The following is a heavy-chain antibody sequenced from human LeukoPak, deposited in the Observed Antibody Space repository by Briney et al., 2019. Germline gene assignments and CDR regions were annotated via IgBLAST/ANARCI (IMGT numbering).Heavy chain of an antibody. V-gene: IGHV3-23*01. CDR3: AKRDASDSSTYSPLFAC. CDR2: ISGGGSIT. Sequence: TGGSLRLSCAASGFTFSSYAMSWVRQAPGRGLDWVSGISGGGSITLYADSVKGRFAISRDNSKSTVFLQVNSLRVEDTAIYYCAKRDASDSSTYSPLFACWGQGTLVTVSS. CDR1: GFTFSSYA. D-gene: IGHD2/OR15-2a*01. J-gene: IGHJ4*02.